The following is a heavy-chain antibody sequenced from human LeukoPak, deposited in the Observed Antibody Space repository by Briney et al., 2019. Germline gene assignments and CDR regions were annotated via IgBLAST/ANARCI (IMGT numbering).Heavy chain of an antibody. CDR3: AKVPTSGWQYYFDY. CDR1: GFTFNSYA. V-gene: IGHV3-23*01. CDR2: ISGSGGSA. Sequence: GGSLRLSCAASGFTFNSYAMSWVRQAPGKGLEWVSGISGSGGSADYEDSVKGRFTISRDNSKSTLCLQMNSLRADDTAVYHCAKVPTSGWQYYFDYWGQGTLVTVSS. D-gene: IGHD6-19*01. J-gene: IGHJ4*02.